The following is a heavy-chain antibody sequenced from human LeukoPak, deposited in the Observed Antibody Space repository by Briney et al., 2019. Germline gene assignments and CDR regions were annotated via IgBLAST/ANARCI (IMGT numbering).Heavy chain of an antibody. CDR1: GGSVSSGSYY. CDR2: IYYSGST. Sequence: SETLSLTCTVSGGSVSSGSYYWSWIRQPPGKGLEWIGYIYYSGSTNYNPSLKSLVTISVDTSKNQFSLKLSSVTAADTAVYYCARERNCGGDCYIDAFDIWGQGTMVTVSS. J-gene: IGHJ3*02. CDR3: ARERNCGGDCYIDAFDI. D-gene: IGHD2-21*02. V-gene: IGHV4-61*01.